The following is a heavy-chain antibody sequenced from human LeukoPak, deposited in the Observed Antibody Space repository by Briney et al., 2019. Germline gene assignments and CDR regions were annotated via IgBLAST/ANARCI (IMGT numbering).Heavy chain of an antibody. CDR2: ISHSRGS. V-gene: IGHV4-38-2*01. CDR1: GSSISSGHF. J-gene: IGHJ4*02. CDR3: ARVGPLAVGPTDGVYSFDY. Sequence: SETLSLTCAVSGSSISSGHFWGWIRQSPGKGLEWIGSISHSRGSYYIPPLRGRVAMSLDTSRNQFSLALSSVTAADTAVYFCARVGPLAVGPTDGVYSFDYWGQGTLVTVSS. D-gene: IGHD1-26*01.